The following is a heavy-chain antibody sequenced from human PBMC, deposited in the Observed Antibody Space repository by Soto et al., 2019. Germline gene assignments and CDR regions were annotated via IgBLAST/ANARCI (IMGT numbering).Heavy chain of an antibody. Sequence: GGTMRLSCAASGFTVSDYALSWVRQATGKRLQWISAISGSGGTRHYADSVKGRFTISRDNSRNMVFLQKSKLRAEDSALYSCAQPSYIFRVVLTGAFGYWGPGTQVTVAS. D-gene: IGHD3-3*02. V-gene: IGHV3-23*01. CDR1: GFTVSDYA. J-gene: IGHJ4*02. CDR3: AQPSYIFRVVLTGAFGY. CDR2: ISGSGGTR.